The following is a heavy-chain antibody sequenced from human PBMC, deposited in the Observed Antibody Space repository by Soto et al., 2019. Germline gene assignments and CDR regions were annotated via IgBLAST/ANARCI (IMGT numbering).Heavy chain of an antibody. D-gene: IGHD3-3*01. Sequence: ASVKGSCKXAGYSFTGYDVNWGRQATGQGLEWMGWMNPNSGNTGYAQKFQGRVTMTRNTSISTAYMERSSLRSEDTAVYYCARGGARTIFGVVIIPDNWFDPWGQGTLVTVS. CDR1: GYSFTGYD. CDR3: ARGGARTIFGVVIIPDNWFDP. V-gene: IGHV1-8*01. CDR2: MNPNSGNT. J-gene: IGHJ5*02.